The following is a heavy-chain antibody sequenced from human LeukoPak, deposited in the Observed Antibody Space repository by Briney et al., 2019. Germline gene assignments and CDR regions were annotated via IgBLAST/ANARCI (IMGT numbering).Heavy chain of an antibody. Sequence: ASVKVSCKAFGYTFTRYYMHWVRQAPGQEPEWMGVISPSGGSTTYAQKFQGRVTLTRDMSTSTDYLELSSLRSEDTAVYYCARRVHQDWFDPWGQGTLVTVSS. J-gene: IGHJ5*02. CDR3: ARRVHQDWFDP. CDR1: GYTFTRYY. V-gene: IGHV1-46*01. CDR2: ISPSGGST. D-gene: IGHD1-1*01.